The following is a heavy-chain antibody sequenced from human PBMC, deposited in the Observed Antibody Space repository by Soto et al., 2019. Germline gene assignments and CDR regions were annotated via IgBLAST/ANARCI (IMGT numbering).Heavy chain of an antibody. Sequence: GGSLRLSCAASGFTFSSYGMHWVRQAPGKGLEWVAVISYDGSNKYYADSVKGRFTISRDNSKNTLYLQMNSLRAEDTAVYYCAKSQKRVTMVRGVIIGHDYWGQGTLVTVSS. CDR1: GFTFSSYG. CDR2: ISYDGSNK. CDR3: AKSQKRVTMVRGVIIGHDY. V-gene: IGHV3-30*18. J-gene: IGHJ4*02. D-gene: IGHD3-10*01.